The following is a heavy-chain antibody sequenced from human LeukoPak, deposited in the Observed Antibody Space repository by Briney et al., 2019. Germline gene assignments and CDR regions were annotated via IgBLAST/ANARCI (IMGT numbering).Heavy chain of an antibody. CDR1: GFTFDDYG. V-gene: IGHV3-20*04. D-gene: IGHD3-22*01. CDR3: ARAPTYYYDSSGYGYRYFDL. J-gene: IGHJ2*01. Sequence: GGSLRLSCAASGFTFDDYGMSWVRQAPGKGLEWVSGINWNGGSTGYADSVKGRFTISRDNAKSSLYLQMNSLRAEDTALYYCARAPTYYYDSSGYGYRYFDLWGRGTLVTVSS. CDR2: INWNGGST.